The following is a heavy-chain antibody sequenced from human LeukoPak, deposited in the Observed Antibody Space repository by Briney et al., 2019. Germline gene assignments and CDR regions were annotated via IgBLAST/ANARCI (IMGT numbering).Heavy chain of an antibody. Sequence: SETLSLTCAVSGDSFSSHYWTWIRQSPGTGLEWIGYISHIGRTSYNPSLKSRVTISIDTSKNQFSLKLRSVTAADTAVYYCARDLVTVTKGFDIWGQGTMVSVSS. J-gene: IGHJ3*02. V-gene: IGHV4-59*11. CDR1: GDSFSSHY. CDR2: ISHIGRT. D-gene: IGHD4-17*01. CDR3: ARDLVTVTKGFDI.